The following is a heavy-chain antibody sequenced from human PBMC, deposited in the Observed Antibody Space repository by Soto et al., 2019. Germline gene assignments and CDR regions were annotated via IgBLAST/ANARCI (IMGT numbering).Heavy chain of an antibody. CDR3: ATDRLHLGELSLLGYFDY. CDR2: ISYDGSNK. J-gene: IGHJ4*02. CDR1: GFTFSRHT. V-gene: IGHV3-30*04. Sequence: QVQLEESGGGVVQPGRSLRLSCAASGFTFSRHTMHWVRQAPGKGLEWVASISYDGSNKYYADSVKGRFTISRDNSKNTLSVQMDSLRAEDTAVYYCATDRLHLGELSLLGYFDYWGQGALVTVSS. D-gene: IGHD3-16*02.